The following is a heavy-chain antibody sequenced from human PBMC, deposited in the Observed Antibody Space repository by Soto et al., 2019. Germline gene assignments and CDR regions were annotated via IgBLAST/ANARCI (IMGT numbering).Heavy chain of an antibody. Sequence: QVQLQESGPGLVKPSGTLSLTCAVSSGSISSSNWWSWVRQPPGKGLEWIGEIYHSGSTNYNPSLKSRVTISVDKSKNQFSLKLSSVTAADTAVYYCARESGYDFLGYYYYYMDVWGKGTTVTVSS. CDR3: ARESGYDFLGYYYYYMDV. CDR1: SGSISSSNW. D-gene: IGHD5-12*01. J-gene: IGHJ6*03. CDR2: IYHSGST. V-gene: IGHV4-4*02.